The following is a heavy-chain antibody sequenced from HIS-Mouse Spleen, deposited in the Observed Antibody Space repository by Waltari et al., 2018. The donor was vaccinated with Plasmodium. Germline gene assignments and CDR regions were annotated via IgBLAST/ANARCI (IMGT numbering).Heavy chain of an antibody. CDR3: ARDLAAAGHFDY. J-gene: IGHJ4*02. Sequence: QVPLVQSGAAVKKPGASVKVSCKASGYTFTGYYMPRLRQAPGQGHEWMGWINPNSGGTNYAQKFQGRVTMTRDTSISTAYMELSRLRSDDTAVYYCARDLAAAGHFDYWGQGTLVTVSS. D-gene: IGHD6-13*01. CDR1: GYTFTGYY. V-gene: IGHV1-2*02. CDR2: INPNSGGT.